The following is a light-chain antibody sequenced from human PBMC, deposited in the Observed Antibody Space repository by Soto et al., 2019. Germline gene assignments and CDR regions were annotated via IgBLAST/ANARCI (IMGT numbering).Light chain of an antibody. J-gene: IGLJ2*01. CDR2: EVT. V-gene: IGLV2-8*01. CDR3: SSYGGSNNDVV. CDR1: SSDVGGYNY. Sequence: QSALTQPPSASGSPGQSVTISCTGTSSDVGGYNYVSWYQQHPGKAPKLIIYEVTKRPSGVPDRFSGSKSANTASLTASGLQADDEADYYCSSYGGSNNDVVFGGGTKLTVL.